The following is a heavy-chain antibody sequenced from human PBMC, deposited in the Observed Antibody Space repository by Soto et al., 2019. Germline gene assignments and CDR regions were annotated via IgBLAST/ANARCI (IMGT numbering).Heavy chain of an antibody. Sequence: ASVKVSCKASGYTFTSYAMHWVRQAPGQRLEWMGWINAGNGNTKYSQKFQGRVTITRDTSASTAYMELSSLRSEDTAVYYCARGPGRGGWSLFTDYYYGMDVWGQGTTVTVS. CDR1: GYTFTSYA. CDR2: INAGNGNT. CDR3: ARGPGRGGWSLFTDYYYGMDV. D-gene: IGHD6-19*01. V-gene: IGHV1-3*01. J-gene: IGHJ6*02.